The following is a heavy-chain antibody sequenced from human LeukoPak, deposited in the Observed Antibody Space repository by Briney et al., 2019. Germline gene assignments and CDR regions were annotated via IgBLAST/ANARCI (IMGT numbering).Heavy chain of an antibody. CDR2: IIPIFGSA. V-gene: IGHV1-69*05. D-gene: IGHD2-2*01. CDR1: GGTFSSYA. J-gene: IGHJ2*01. Sequence: SVKVSCKASGGTFSSYAISWVRQAPGQGLEWMGGIIPIFGSANYAQKFQGTVTITTDESTSTAYMELSSLRSEDTAVYYCARAGVVVPAARGYFDLWGRGTLVTVSS. CDR3: ARAGVVVPAARGYFDL.